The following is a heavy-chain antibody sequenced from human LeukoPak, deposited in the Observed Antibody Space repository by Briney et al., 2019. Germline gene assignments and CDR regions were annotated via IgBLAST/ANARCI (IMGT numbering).Heavy chain of an antibody. Sequence: GASVKVSCKASGYTFSDNYIHWVRQAPGQGLEWMGCINPHSGGTNYGENFQGRVTLTRDTSISTAYMDLSSLISDDTAVYYCAREFMRVTAFDIWGQGTMVTVSS. CDR3: AREFMRVTAFDI. V-gene: IGHV1-2*02. D-gene: IGHD2-21*02. J-gene: IGHJ3*02. CDR1: GYTFSDNY. CDR2: INPHSGGT.